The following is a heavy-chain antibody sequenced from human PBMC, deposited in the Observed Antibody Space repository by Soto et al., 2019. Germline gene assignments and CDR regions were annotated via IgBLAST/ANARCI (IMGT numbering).Heavy chain of an antibody. J-gene: IGHJ4*02. D-gene: IGHD3-9*01. V-gene: IGHV6-1*01. CDR2: TYYRSKWYN. Sequence: SQTLSLTCAISGDSVSSNRAAWNWIRQSPSRGLEWLGRTYYRSKWYNDYAVSVKSRITINPDTSKNQFSLQLNSVTAADTVVYFCVRSSIDPRIFMYPFDYWGLGTLVTV. CDR3: VRSSIDPRIFMYPFDY. CDR1: GDSVSSNRAA.